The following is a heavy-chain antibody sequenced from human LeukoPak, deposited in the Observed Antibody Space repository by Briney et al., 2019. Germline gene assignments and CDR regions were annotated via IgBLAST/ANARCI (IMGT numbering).Heavy chain of an antibody. CDR2: IYYSGST. J-gene: IGHJ4*02. D-gene: IGHD6-13*01. V-gene: IGHV4-61*05. CDR1: GGSISSSTYS. CDR3: ARGGGSSWGGYYFDY. Sequence: SETLSLTCTVSGGSISSSTYSWGWIRQPPGKGLEWIGYIYYSGSTNYNPSLKSRVTISVDTSKNQFSLKLSSVTAADTAVYYCARGGGSSWGGYYFDYWGQGTLVTVSS.